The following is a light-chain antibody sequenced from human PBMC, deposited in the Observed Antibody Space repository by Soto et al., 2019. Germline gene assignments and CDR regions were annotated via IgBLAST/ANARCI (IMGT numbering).Light chain of an antibody. V-gene: IGKV1-5*01. CDR1: QSVSTW. CDR2: DAS. J-gene: IGKJ1*01. CDR3: QEYKTWT. Sequence: QSPSTLSASVGDTVTITCRASQSVSTWLAWYQQTPGKAPKLLMYDASTLESGAPARFSGSGSGTEFTLTISSLQPEDFATYHCQEYKTWTFGQGTKVDIK.